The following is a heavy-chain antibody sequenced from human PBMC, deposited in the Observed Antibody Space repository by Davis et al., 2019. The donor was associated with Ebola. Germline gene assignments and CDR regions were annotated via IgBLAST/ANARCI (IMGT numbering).Heavy chain of an antibody. J-gene: IGHJ6*02. Sequence: GSLRLSCTVSGGSISSYYWSWIRQPPGKGLEWIGYIYYSGSTNYNPSLKSRVTISVDTSKNQFSLKLSSVTAADTAVYYCARDRGRDYGDFYGMDVWGQGTTVTVSS. CDR3: ARDRGRDYGDFYGMDV. CDR1: GGSISSYY. D-gene: IGHD4-17*01. V-gene: IGHV4-59*12. CDR2: IYYSGST.